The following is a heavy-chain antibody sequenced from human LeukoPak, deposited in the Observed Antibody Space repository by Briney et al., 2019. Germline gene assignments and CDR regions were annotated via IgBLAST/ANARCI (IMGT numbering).Heavy chain of an antibody. Sequence: GGSLRLSCAASGFTFSSYSMNWARQAPGKGLEWVSYISYSSSTIYYADSVKGRFTISRDDAKNLLYLDMNSLRAEDTAVYYCVRGHTAVTRHFDFWGQGTLVTVSS. V-gene: IGHV3-48*04. D-gene: IGHD4-17*01. J-gene: IGHJ4*02. CDR2: ISYSSSTI. CDR3: VRGHTAVTRHFDF. CDR1: GFTFSSYS.